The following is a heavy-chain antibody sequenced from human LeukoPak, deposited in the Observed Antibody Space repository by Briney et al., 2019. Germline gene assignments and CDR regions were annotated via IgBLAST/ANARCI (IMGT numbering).Heavy chain of an antibody. D-gene: IGHD3-16*01. CDR3: ARGGRWGTDY. CDR2: INHSGST. J-gene: IGHJ4*02. Sequence: SETLSLTCAVYGGSFSGYYWSWIRQPPGKGLEWIGEINHSGSTNYNPSLKSRVTISVDTSKTQFSLKLSSVTAADTAVYYCARGGRWGTDYWGQGTLVTVSS. V-gene: IGHV4-34*01. CDR1: GGSFSGYY.